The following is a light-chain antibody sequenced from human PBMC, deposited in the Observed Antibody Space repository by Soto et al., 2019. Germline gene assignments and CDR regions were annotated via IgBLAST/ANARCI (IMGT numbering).Light chain of an antibody. CDR2: LGS. V-gene: IGKV2-28*01. CDR1: QSLLSTNGYNY. CDR3: MQVIQTPPT. J-gene: IGKJ1*01. Sequence: DIVMTQSPLSLHVTPGEPASISCRSSQSLLSTNGYNYLVWYLQRPGQSPQLLIYLGSNRASGVPDRFSGSGSGTDFTLKISRVEAEDVGVYYCMQVIQTPPTFGQGTKVEI.